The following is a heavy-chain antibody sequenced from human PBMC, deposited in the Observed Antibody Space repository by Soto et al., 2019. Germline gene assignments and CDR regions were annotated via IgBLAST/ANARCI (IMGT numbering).Heavy chain of an antibody. V-gene: IGHV1-3*01. J-gene: IGHJ3*02. D-gene: IGHD3-16*01. CDR2: INAGNGNT. CDR3: ARDRRGASIWGHDAFDI. Sequence: ASVKVSCKASGYTFTSYAMHWVRQAPGQRLEWMGWINAGNGNTKYSQKFQGRVTITRDTSASTAYMELSSLRSEDTAVYYCARDRRGASIWGHDAFDIWGQGTMVTVSS. CDR1: GYTFTSYA.